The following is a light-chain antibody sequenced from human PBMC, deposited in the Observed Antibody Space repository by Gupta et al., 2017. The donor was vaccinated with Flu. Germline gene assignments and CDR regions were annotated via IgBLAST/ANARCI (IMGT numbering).Light chain of an antibody. J-gene: IGKJ1*01. V-gene: IGKV1-6*01. CDR1: QGIRNE. CDR2: GAS. Sequence: PSSLSASVGDRVTITCRASQGIRNELGWYQQKPGKAPKLLISGASTLQSGVPSRFSGSGSGTDFTLTISSLQPEDFATYYCLQDYNYPRTFGQGTKVEIK. CDR3: LQDYNYPRT.